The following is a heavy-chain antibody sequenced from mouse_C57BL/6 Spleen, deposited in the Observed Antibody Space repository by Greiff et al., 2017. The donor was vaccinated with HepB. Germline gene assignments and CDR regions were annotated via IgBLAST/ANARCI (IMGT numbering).Heavy chain of an antibody. CDR1: GYAFSSSW. J-gene: IGHJ2*01. CDR3: ARPYGNYLYYFDY. Sequence: VQGVESGPELVKPGASVKISCKASGYAFSSSWMNWVKQRPGKGLEWIGRIYPGDGDTNYNGKFKGKATLTADKSSSTAYMQRSSLTSEDSAVYFCARPYGNYLYYFDYWGQGTTLTVSS. CDR2: IYPGDGDT. V-gene: IGHV1-82*01. D-gene: IGHD2-1*01.